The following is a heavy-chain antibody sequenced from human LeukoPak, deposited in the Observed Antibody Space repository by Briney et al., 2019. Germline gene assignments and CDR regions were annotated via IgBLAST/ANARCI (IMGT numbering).Heavy chain of an antibody. CDR1: GYTFTSYG. Sequence: GASVKVSCKASGYTFTSYGISWVRQAPGQGLEWMGWISAYNGNTNYAQKLQGRVTMTTDTSTSTAYMELRSLRSEDTAVYYCASHLTYYYDSSGYYTDYWGQGTLVTVSS. J-gene: IGHJ4*02. CDR3: ASHLTYYYDSSGYYTDY. CDR2: ISAYNGNT. D-gene: IGHD3-22*01. V-gene: IGHV1-18*01.